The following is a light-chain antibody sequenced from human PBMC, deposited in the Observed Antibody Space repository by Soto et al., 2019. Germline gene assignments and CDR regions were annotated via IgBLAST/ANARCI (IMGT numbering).Light chain of an antibody. Sequence: AIRMTQSPSSLSASTGDRVTITCRAIQGISSYLAWYQQKPGQAPKLLIYAASTLQSGVPSRFSGSGSGTDFTLTISCLQSEDFATYYCQQYYSYSTFGQGTKVEIK. V-gene: IGKV1-8*01. J-gene: IGKJ1*01. CDR1: QGISSY. CDR3: QQYYSYST. CDR2: AAS.